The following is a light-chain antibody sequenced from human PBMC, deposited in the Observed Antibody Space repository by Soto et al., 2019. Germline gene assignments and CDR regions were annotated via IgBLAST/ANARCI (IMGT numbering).Light chain of an antibody. Sequence: SALTQPASVSGYPGQSITISCTGTSSDVGGYNYVSWYQQNPGKAPKLMIYDVSNRPSGVSNRFSGSKSCNTASLTISGLQAEDEADYYCSSYTSSSTLLLVFGTGTKVTVL. CDR2: DVS. CDR1: SSDVGGYNY. J-gene: IGLJ1*01. CDR3: SSYTSSSTLLLV. V-gene: IGLV2-14*01.